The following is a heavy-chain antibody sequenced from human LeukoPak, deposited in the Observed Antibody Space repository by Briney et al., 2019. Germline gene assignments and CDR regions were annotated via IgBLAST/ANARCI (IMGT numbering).Heavy chain of an antibody. CDR1: GGSISSGGYY. J-gene: IGHJ5*02. D-gene: IGHD2-2*01. CDR2: IYYSGST. Sequence: SETLSLTRTVSGGSISSGGYYCRWIRQHPGKGLGCLGYIYYSGSTYYNPSLKSRVTISVDTSRNQFSLRLSSVTAADTAVYYCARRSEYHWFDPWGQGTLVTVSS. V-gene: IGHV4-31*03. CDR3: ARRSEYHWFDP.